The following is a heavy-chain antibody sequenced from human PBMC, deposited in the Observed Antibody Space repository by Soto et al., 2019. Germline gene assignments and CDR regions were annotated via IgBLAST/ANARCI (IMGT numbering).Heavy chain of an antibody. V-gene: IGHV4-39*01. CDR3: ARHNYHSSGPSAF. CDR1: GGSISSSSYY. CDR2: IYYSGST. J-gene: IGHJ4*02. Sequence: PSETLSLTCTVSGGSISSSSYYWGWIRQPPGKGLEWIGSIYYSGSTYYNPSLKSRVTISVDTSKNHFSLKLSSVTAADTAVYYCARHNYHSSGPSAFWGQRTLVTVSS. D-gene: IGHD3-22*01.